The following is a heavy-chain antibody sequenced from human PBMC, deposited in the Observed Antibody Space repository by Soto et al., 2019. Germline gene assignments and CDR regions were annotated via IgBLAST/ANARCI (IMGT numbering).Heavy chain of an antibody. CDR3: ERGPSSSLKYYCGMDV. V-gene: IGHV1-69*12. D-gene: IGHD6-6*01. CDR1: GGTFSSYA. J-gene: IGHJ6*01. Sequence: QVQLVQSGAEVKKPGSSVKVSCKASGGTFSSYAISWVRQAPGQGLEWMGGIIPMFGTANYAQKFQGRVTITADESTSTAYMELSSLRSEDTAVYYGERGPSSSLKYYCGMDVWGQRTTVTVSS. CDR2: IIPMFGTA.